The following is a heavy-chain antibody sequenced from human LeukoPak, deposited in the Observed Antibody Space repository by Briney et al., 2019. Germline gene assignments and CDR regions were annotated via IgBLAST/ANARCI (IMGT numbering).Heavy chain of an antibody. J-gene: IGHJ4*02. CDR2: IYHSGST. CDR1: GGSISSGGYS. Sequence: SETLSLTCAVSGGSISSGGYSWSWIRQPPGQGLEWIGYIYHSGSTYYNPSLKSRVTISVDTSKNQFSLKLSSVTAADTAVYYCARERDTAMVRGFSNDYWGQGTLVTVSS. CDR3: ARERDTAMVRGFSNDY. V-gene: IGHV4-30-2*01. D-gene: IGHD5-18*01.